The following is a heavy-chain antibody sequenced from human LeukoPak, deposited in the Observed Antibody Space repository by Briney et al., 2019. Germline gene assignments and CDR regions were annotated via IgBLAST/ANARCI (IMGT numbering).Heavy chain of an antibody. Sequence: GGSLRLSCAASGFTFSSYSMNWVRQAPGKGLEWVADIKKDGSEKEYVDSVKGRFTISRDNAKNSLFLQMDSLRAEDTAVYYCATYTNWVAGDVWGQGTTVSVSS. J-gene: IGHJ6*02. D-gene: IGHD3-16*01. V-gene: IGHV3-7*01. CDR3: ATYTNWVAGDV. CDR1: GFTFSSYS. CDR2: IKKDGSEK.